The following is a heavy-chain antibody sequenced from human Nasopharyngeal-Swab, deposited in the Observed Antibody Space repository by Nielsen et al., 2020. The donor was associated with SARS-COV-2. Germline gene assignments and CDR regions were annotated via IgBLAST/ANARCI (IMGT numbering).Heavy chain of an antibody. CDR2: IIPIFGTA. J-gene: IGHJ6*02. V-gene: IGHV1-69*13. D-gene: IGHD2-21*01. CDR3: ASRSPDYSGGDYYYYGMDV. CDR1: GYSFTSYW. Sequence: SVKVSCKGSGYSFTSYWISWVRQAPGQGREGMGGIIPIFGTANYAQKFQGRVTITADESTSTAYMKLSSLRSEDTAVYYCASRSPDYSGGDYYYYGMDVWGQGTTVTVSS.